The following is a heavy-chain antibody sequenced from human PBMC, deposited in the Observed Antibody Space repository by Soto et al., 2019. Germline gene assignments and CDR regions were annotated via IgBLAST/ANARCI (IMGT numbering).Heavy chain of an antibody. D-gene: IGHD6-13*01. V-gene: IGHV1-18*01. CDR3: ARGRGISSWYVISHYFDS. Sequence: VQLVQSGAELKKSGASVKVSCQTSGYSFTTYGTAWVRQAPGQGLEWIGWISAYSGHTNYAQDCQGRVTMTTDTSTRTAYMGLRRLRSDDTAVYYCARGRGISSWYVISHYFDSWGQVTPVTVSS. CDR1: GYSFTTYG. J-gene: IGHJ4*02. CDR2: ISAYSGHT.